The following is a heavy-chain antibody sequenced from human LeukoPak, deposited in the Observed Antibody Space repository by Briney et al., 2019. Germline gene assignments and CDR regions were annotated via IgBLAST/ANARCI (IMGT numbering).Heavy chain of an antibody. CDR3: ARESSGYTSYFDY. J-gene: IGHJ4*02. CDR1: GFTFSSYS. CDR2: ISSSSSTI. D-gene: IGHD3-22*01. V-gene: IGHV3-48*02. Sequence: RGSLRLSCAASGFTFSSYSMNWVRQAPGKGLEWVSYISSSSSTIYYADSVKGRFTISRDNAKNSLYLQMSSLRDEDTAVYYCARESSGYTSYFDYWGQGTLVTVSS.